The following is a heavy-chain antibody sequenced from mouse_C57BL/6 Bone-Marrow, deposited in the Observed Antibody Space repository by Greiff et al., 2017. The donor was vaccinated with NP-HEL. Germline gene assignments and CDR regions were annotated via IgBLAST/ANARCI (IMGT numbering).Heavy chain of an antibody. D-gene: IGHD2-4*01. CDR3: ARGRGYDYPFAY. CDR2: ISYDGSN. V-gene: IGHV3-6*01. Sequence: EVKLQESGPGLVKPSQSLSLTCSVTGYSITSGYYWNWIRQFPGNKLEWMGYISYDGSNNYNPSLKNRISITRDTSKNQFFLKLNSVTTEDTATYYCARGRGYDYPFAYWGQGTLVTVSA. CDR1: GYSITSGYY. J-gene: IGHJ3*01.